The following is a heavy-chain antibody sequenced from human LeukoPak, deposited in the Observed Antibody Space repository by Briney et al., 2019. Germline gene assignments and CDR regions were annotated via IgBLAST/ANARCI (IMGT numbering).Heavy chain of an antibody. CDR1: GYTLTELS. D-gene: IGHD6-19*01. J-gene: IGHJ3*02. CDR2: FDPEDGET. CDR3: ATSGQWLVPRGAFDI. Sequence: ASVKVSCKVSGYTLTELSMHWVRQAPGKGLGWMGGFDPEDGETIYAQKFQGRVTMTEDTSTDTAYMELSSLRSEDTAVYYCATSGQWLVPRGAFDIWGQGTMVTVSS. V-gene: IGHV1-24*01.